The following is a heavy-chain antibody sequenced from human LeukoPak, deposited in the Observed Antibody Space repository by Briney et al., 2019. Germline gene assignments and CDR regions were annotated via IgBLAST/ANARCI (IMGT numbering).Heavy chain of an antibody. V-gene: IGHV3-23*01. J-gene: IGHJ4*02. Sequence: PGGSLRLSCAASGFTFSSYAMSWVRQTPGKGLEWVSAISGSGGSTYYADSVKGRFTISRDNSKNTLYLQMNSLRAEDTAVYYCAKEKDIAAAGPTPLDYWGQGTLVTVSS. CDR1: GFTFSSYA. CDR3: AKEKDIAAAGPTPLDY. CDR2: ISGSGGST. D-gene: IGHD6-13*01.